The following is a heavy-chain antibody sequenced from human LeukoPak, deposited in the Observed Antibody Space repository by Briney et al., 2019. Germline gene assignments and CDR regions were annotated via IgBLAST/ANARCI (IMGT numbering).Heavy chain of an antibody. Sequence: GASVKVSCKAFGYTFTSNYMHWVRQAPGQGPEWMGVISPTGGSTTYAQKFQGRVTLTRDMSTSTDYLELSSLRSDDTAVYYCATDHHSSSLNYWGQGTLVTVSS. CDR1: GYTFTSNY. J-gene: IGHJ4*02. V-gene: IGHV1-46*01. CDR2: ISPTGGST. D-gene: IGHD6-13*01. CDR3: ATDHHSSSLNY.